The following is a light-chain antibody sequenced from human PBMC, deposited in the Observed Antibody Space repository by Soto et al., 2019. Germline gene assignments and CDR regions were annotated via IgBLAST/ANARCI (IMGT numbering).Light chain of an antibody. CDR1: QSIRNY. Sequence: EVVLTQSPATLSLSPGERATLSCRASQSIRNYLAWYQQKPGQAPRLLIYDASNRATGIPARFSGSGSWTDFILTISSLEPEDSGVYYWQQRNDWVTFGGGTKVEIK. CDR3: QQRNDWVT. CDR2: DAS. J-gene: IGKJ4*01. V-gene: IGKV3-11*01.